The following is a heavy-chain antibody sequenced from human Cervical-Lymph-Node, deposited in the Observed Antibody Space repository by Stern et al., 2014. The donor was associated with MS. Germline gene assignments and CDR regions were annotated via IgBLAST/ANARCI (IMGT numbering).Heavy chain of an antibody. Sequence: VQLVQSGAEVKKPGESLKISCKGSGYSFSNYWIAWVRQMPGKGLEWMGVIDPADSDTRYNPSFQGQVSISADKSISTAYLQWSGLRASDSAMYYCARHGGRQLYYYHGMDVWGQGTTVTVSS. J-gene: IGHJ6*02. CDR3: ARHGGRQLYYYHGMDV. V-gene: IGHV5-51*01. D-gene: IGHD3-16*01. CDR1: GYSFSNYW. CDR2: IDPADSDT.